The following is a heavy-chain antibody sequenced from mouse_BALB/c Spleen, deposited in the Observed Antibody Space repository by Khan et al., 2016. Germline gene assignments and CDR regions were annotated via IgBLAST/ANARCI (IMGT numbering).Heavy chain of an antibody. Sequence: EVQLQESGPELVKPGASVKMSCKASGYTFTSYVMHWVKQKPGQGLEWIGYINPYNDGTKYNEKFKGKATLTSDKSSSTDYMELSSLTSEDSAVYSCARRGIYYGTYGYAIDYWGQGTSVTVSS. CDR2: INPYNDGT. D-gene: IGHD2-1*01. CDR1: GYTFTSYV. J-gene: IGHJ4*01. V-gene: IGHV1S136*01. CDR3: ARRGIYYGTYGYAIDY.